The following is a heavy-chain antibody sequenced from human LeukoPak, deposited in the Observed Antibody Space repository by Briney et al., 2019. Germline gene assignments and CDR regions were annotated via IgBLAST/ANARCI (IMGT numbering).Heavy chain of an antibody. CDR3: ATDDVTTGTKTALGY. CDR2: INPSGGSI. CDR1: GYTFTRYY. Sequence: ASVKVSCKASGYTFTRYYMHWVRQAPGQGLEWMGIINPSGGSINYAQKFQERVTINRDMSTSTAYMELSSLRSEDTAVYYCATDDVTTGTKTALGYWGQGTLVTVSS. V-gene: IGHV1-46*01. D-gene: IGHD1-1*01. J-gene: IGHJ4*02.